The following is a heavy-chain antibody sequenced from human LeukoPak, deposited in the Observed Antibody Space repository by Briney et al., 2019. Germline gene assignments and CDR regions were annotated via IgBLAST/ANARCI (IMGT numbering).Heavy chain of an antibody. Sequence: GGSLRLSCAASGFTFSSYWMSWVRQAPGKGLEWVANIKQDGSEKYYVDSVKGRFTISRDNAKNSLYLQMNSLRAEDTAVYYCARDGGYDYVWGSYRYGGYFDYWGQGTLVTVFS. CDR2: IKQDGSEK. J-gene: IGHJ4*02. V-gene: IGHV3-7*03. CDR3: ARDGGYDYVWGSYRYGGYFDY. D-gene: IGHD3-16*02. CDR1: GFTFSSYW.